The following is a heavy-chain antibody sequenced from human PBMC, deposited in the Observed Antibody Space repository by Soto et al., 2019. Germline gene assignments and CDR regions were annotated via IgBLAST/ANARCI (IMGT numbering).Heavy chain of an antibody. CDR1: VDSVSSNSAA. CDR2: TYYRSKWYN. V-gene: IGHV6-1*01. Sequence: SQTLSLTCAISVDSVSSNSAAWNWIRQSPSRGLEWLGRTYYRSKWYNDYAVSVKSRITINPDTSKNQFSLQLNSVTPEDTAVYYCARDRIVGATVEYYYYYYGMDVWGQGTTVTVSS. CDR3: ARDRIVGATVEYYYYYYGMDV. D-gene: IGHD1-26*01. J-gene: IGHJ6*02.